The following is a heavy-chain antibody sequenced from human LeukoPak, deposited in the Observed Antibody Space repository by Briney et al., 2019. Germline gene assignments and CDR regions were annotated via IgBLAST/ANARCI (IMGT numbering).Heavy chain of an antibody. CDR3: ARDGPFGVNYYDSSGYYGLLAFDI. V-gene: IGHV3-48*03. J-gene: IGHJ3*02. D-gene: IGHD3-22*01. Sequence: GGSLRLSCAASGFTFSSYEMNWVRQAPGKGLEWVSYISSSGSTIYYADSVKGRFTISRDNAKNSLYLQMNSLRAEDTAVYYCARDGPFGVNYYDSSGYYGLLAFDIWGQGTMVTVSS. CDR1: GFTFSSYE. CDR2: ISSSGSTI.